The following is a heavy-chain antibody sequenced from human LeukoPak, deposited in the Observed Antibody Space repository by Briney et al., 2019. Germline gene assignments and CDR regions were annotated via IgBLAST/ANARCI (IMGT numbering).Heavy chain of an antibody. D-gene: IGHD2-2*01. CDR2: FNPENGEI. V-gene: IGHV1-24*01. CDR1: GYTLIQLA. CDR3: ATEGSISASGFDS. J-gene: IGHJ4*02. Sequence: ASVNVSCKVAGYTLIQLAVHWVRQAPGKGLERMGGFNPENGEITNAQSLEGRVAMTEDTSKDTAYMELSSLRSEDTAVYYCATEGSISASGFDSWGQGTLVTVSS.